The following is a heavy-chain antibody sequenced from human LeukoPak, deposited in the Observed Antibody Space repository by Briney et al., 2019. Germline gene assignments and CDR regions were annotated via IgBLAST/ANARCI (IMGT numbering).Heavy chain of an antibody. V-gene: IGHV3-30*04. D-gene: IGHD1-26*01. CDR3: ARDSLVGTTPYFDY. Sequence: GGSLRLSCEASGFTFSNYAMNWVRQAPGKGLEWVAVTSSDENNKYYTDSVKGRFTISRDNSKNTLYLQMNSLRSEDTGVYYCARDSLVGTTPYFDYWGQGTQVTVSS. J-gene: IGHJ4*02. CDR1: GFTFSNYA. CDR2: TSSDENNK.